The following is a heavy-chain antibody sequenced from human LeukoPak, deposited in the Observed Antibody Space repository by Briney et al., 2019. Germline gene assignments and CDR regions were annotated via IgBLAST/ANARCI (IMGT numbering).Heavy chain of an antibody. CDR3: AREGPNCSGGSCYTNWFDP. D-gene: IGHD2-15*01. CDR2: MYHTGSS. CDR1: GGSVGSSDYY. J-gene: IGHJ5*02. V-gene: IGHV4-61*08. Sequence: SETLSLTCTVSGGSVGSSDYYWSWIRQPPGKGLEWIGYMYHTGSSNYNPSLKSRVTISIDMSKNQFSLKLSSVTAADTAVYYCAREGPNCSGGSCYTNWFDPWGQGTLVTVSS.